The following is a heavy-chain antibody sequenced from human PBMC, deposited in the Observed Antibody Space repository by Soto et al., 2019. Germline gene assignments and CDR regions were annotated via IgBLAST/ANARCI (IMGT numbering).Heavy chain of an antibody. J-gene: IGHJ6*02. V-gene: IGHV4-34*01. D-gene: IGHD3-16*01. CDR1: GGSFSGYY. CDR3: ANGVGGVGYYYYGMDV. CDR2: INHSGST. Sequence: SETLSLTCAVYGGSFSGYYWSWIRQPPGKGLEWIGEINHSGSTNYNPSLKSRVTISVDTSKNQFSLKLSSVTAADTAVYYCANGVGGVGYYYYGMDVWGQGTMVTVSS.